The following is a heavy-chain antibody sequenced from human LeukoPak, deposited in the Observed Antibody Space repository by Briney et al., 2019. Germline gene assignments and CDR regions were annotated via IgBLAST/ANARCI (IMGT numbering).Heavy chain of an antibody. Sequence: GGSLRLSCAASGFTFSSYGMHWVRQAPGKGLEWAAVISYDGSNKYYADSVKGRFTISRDNSKNTLYLQMNSLRAEDTAVYYCAKDRVGYCSGGSCYSEAYWFDPWGQGTLVTVSS. V-gene: IGHV3-30*18. J-gene: IGHJ5*02. CDR1: GFTFSSYG. D-gene: IGHD2-15*01. CDR2: ISYDGSNK. CDR3: AKDRVGYCSGGSCYSEAYWFDP.